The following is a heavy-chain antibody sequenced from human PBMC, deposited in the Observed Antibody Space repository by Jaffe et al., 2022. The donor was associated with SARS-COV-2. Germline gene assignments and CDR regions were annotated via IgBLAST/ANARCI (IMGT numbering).Heavy chain of an antibody. D-gene: IGHD3-3*01. CDR1: GGSISSYY. CDR2: IYYSGST. Sequence: QVQLQESGPGLVKPSETLSLTCTVSGGSISSYYWSWIRQPPGKGLEWIGYIYYSGSTNYNPSLKSRVTISVDTSKNQFSLKLSSVTAADTAVYYCARDSPAPSQYYDFWSGYYRPPYGMDVWGQGTTVTVSS. J-gene: IGHJ6*02. V-gene: IGHV4-59*01. CDR3: ARDSPAPSQYYDFWSGYYRPPYGMDV.